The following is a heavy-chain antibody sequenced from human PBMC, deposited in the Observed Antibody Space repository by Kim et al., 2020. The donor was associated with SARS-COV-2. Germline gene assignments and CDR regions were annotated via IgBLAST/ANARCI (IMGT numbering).Heavy chain of an antibody. D-gene: IGHD3-16*01. J-gene: IGHJ5*02. CDR3: ARAYIHGGSWFDP. Sequence: STPSLKSRVTISVDTSKNQFSLKLSSVTAADTAVYYCARAYIHGGSWFDPWGQGTLVTVSS. V-gene: IGHV4-59*01.